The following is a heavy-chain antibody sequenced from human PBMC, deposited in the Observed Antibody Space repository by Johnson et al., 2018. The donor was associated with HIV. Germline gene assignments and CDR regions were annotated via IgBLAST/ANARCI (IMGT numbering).Heavy chain of an antibody. J-gene: IGHJ3*02. CDR2: ISYDGSNK. D-gene: IGHD6-13*01. V-gene: IGHV3-30*04. CDR1: GFTFSSYT. Sequence: QMLLVESGGGVVQPGRSLRLSCAASGFTFSSYTIHWVRQAPGKGLEWVAFISYDGSNKYYADSVKGRFTISRDNSKNTLDLQMNSLKVEDTAVYYCARDKGSWFDDAFDIWGQGTMVTVSS. CDR3: ARDKGSWFDDAFDI.